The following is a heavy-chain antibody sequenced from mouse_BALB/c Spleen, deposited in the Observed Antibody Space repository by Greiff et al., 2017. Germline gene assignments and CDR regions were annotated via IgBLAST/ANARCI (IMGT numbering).Heavy chain of an antibody. CDR1: GFSLSTSGVG. CDR2: IYCDDDK. D-gene: IGHD2-4*01. V-gene: IGHV8-12*01. Sequence: QVTLKVCGPGILQPSQTLSLTCSFSGFSLSTSGVGVCWIRQPSGKGLEWLAHIYCDDDKRYNPSLKSRLTITKDTSRNQVFLKITSVDTADTATYYCARRASMITGFDYWGQGTTLTVSS. CDR3: ARRASMITGFDY. J-gene: IGHJ2*01.